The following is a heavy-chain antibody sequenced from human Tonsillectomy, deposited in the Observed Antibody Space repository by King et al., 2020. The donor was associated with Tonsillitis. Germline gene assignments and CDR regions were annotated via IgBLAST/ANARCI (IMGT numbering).Heavy chain of an antibody. V-gene: IGHV3-21*01. CDR1: GFTFSSYS. CDR2: ISSSSSYI. CDR3: ARDAAGSSWVWAPNNYYYYYGMDV. J-gene: IGHJ6*02. Sequence: VQLVESGGGLVKPGGSLRLSCAASGFTFSSYSMNWVRQAPGKGLEWVSSISSSSSYIYYADSVKGRFTISRDNAKNSLYLQMNSLRAEDTAVYYCARDAAGSSWVWAPNNYYYYYGMDVWGQGTTVTVSS. D-gene: IGHD6-13*01.